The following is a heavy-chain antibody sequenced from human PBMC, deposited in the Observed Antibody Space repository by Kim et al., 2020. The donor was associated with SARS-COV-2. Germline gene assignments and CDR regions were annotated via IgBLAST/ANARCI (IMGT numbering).Heavy chain of an antibody. CDR2: IYTSGST. Sequence: SETLSLTCTVSGGSISSYYWSWIRQPAGKGLEWIGRIYTSGSTNYNPSLKSRVTMSVDTSKNQFSLKLSSVTAADTAVYYCARDLYDYSNYYYGMDVWGQGTTVTVSS. CDR3: ARDLYDYSNYYYGMDV. V-gene: IGHV4-4*07. CDR1: GGSISSYY. D-gene: IGHD4-4*01. J-gene: IGHJ6*02.